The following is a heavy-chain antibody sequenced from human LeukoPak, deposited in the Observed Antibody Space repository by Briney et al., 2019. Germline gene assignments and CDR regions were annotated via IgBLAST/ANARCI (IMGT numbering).Heavy chain of an antibody. D-gene: IGHD3-3*01. Sequence: ASVKVSCKASGYTFTGYYMHWVRQAPGQGLEWMGWINPNSGGTNYAQKLQGRVTMTRDTSISTAYMELSRLRSDDTAVYYCARDVWSGYYGAFDIWGQGTMVTVSS. CDR1: GYTFTGYY. CDR3: ARDVWSGYYGAFDI. CDR2: INPNSGGT. V-gene: IGHV1-2*02. J-gene: IGHJ3*02.